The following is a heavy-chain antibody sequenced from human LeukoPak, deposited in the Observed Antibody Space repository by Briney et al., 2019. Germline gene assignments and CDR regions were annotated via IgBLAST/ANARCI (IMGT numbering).Heavy chain of an antibody. CDR2: LYYSGST. J-gene: IGHJ3*02. D-gene: IGHD3-10*01. CDR3: AKVAKFGDPKGGVFDI. V-gene: IGHV4-59*01. CDR1: GGSFSPYY. Sequence: ETLSLTCTVSGGSFSPYYWSWIRQPPGKGLEWIGYLYYSGSTNYSPSLKSRLTISLDTSRNQFSLKLTSVTAADTAMYYCAKVAKFGDPKGGVFDIWGQETMVTVSS.